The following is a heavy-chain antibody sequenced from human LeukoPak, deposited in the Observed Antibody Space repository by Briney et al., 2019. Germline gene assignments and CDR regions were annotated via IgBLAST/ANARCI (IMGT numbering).Heavy chain of an antibody. Sequence: GGSLRLSCAASGFTFSSYWMSWVRQAPGKGLEWVANIKQDGSEKYYVDSVKGRFTISRDNAKNSLYLQMNSLRAEDTAVYYCARARRDGYKCRFDYWGQGTLVTVSS. V-gene: IGHV3-7*03. J-gene: IGHJ4*02. D-gene: IGHD5-24*01. CDR1: GFTFSSYW. CDR3: ARARRDGYKCRFDY. CDR2: IKQDGSEK.